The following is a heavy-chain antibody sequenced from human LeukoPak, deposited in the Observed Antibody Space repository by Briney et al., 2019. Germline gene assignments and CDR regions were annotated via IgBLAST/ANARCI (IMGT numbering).Heavy chain of an antibody. CDR2: IYYSGST. CDR1: GGSISSSSYY. V-gene: IGHV4-39*07. CDR3: ARAPVLRYFDWSVYYFDY. Sequence: SETLSLTCTVSGGSISSSSYYWGWIRQPPGKGLEWIGSIYYSGSTNYNPSLKSRVTISVDTSKNQFSLKLSSVTAADTAVYYCARAPVLRYFDWSVYYFDYWGQGTLVTVSS. D-gene: IGHD3-9*01. J-gene: IGHJ4*02.